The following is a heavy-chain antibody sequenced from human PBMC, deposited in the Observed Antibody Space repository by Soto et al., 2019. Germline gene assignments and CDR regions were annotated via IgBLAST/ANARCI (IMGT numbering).Heavy chain of an antibody. D-gene: IGHD2-15*01. J-gene: IGHJ4*02. CDR1: GLTVSTNY. CDR3: ARVMPYCSGGSCHSVDY. V-gene: IGHV3-66*01. CDR2: IHIGGGT. Sequence: EVHLVESGGGLVQPGKPLKLSCVVSGLTVSTNYMTWVRQAPGKGLEGVSGIHIGGGTYYADSVDGRITISRDNSENTLYLQINNLRTEDTAVYYCARVMPYCSGGSCHSVDYWGQGTLVNVSS.